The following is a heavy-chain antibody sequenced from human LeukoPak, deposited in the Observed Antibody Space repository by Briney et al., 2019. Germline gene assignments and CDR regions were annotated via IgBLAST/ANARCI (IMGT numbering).Heavy chain of an antibody. CDR3: AKKGYYDGSGYYMYYFDH. J-gene: IGHJ4*02. CDR1: GFTFSSYS. D-gene: IGHD3-22*01. Sequence: GGSLRLSCAAPGFTFSSYSMNWVRQAPGKGLEWVSLIYSAGSTYYADSVKGRFTISRDNSKNTLYLQMNSLRAEDTAVYYCAKKGYYDGSGYYMYYFDHWGQGTLVTVSS. V-gene: IGHV3-53*01. CDR2: IYSAGST.